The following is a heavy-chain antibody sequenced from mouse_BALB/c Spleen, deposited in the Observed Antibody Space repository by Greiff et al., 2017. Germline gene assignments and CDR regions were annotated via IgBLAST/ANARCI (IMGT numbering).Heavy chain of an antibody. CDR2: IRLKSNNYAT. Sequence: EVKLVESGGGLVQPGGSMKLSCVASGFTFSNYWMNWVRQSPEKGLEWVAEIRLKSNNYATHYAESVKGRFTISRDDSKSSVYLQMNNLRAEDTGIYYCTRATTVVATWDWYFDVWGAGTTVTVSS. CDR1: GFTFSNYW. V-gene: IGHV6-6*02. J-gene: IGHJ1*01. D-gene: IGHD1-1*01. CDR3: TRATTVVATWDWYFDV.